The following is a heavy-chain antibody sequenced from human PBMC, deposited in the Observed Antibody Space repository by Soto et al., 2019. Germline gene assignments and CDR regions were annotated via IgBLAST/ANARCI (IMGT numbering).Heavy chain of an antibody. CDR3: AGGRIVVVGSRAYYGMDV. D-gene: IGHD3-22*01. CDR2: IIPVFGLV. CDR1: GGTPSNSA. Sequence: QVHLLLQSGAEVKKPGSSVKVSCKASGGTPSNSAISWVRQAPGQGLEWMGGIIPVFGLVKYAQNFQGRVTITADESTNTAYRELSSLRPEDTAGYYCAGGRIVVVGSRAYYGMDVWGQVTTVTVSS. V-gene: IGHV1-69*01. J-gene: IGHJ6*02.